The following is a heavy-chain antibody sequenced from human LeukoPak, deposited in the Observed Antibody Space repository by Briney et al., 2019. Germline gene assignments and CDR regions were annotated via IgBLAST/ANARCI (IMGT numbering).Heavy chain of an antibody. Sequence: PSETLSLTCAVSGYSISSGYYWGWIRQPPGKGLEWIGSIYHSGSTYYNPSLKSRVTISVDTSKNQFSLKLSSVTAADTAVYYCARSRVGATFDYWGQGTLATVSS. V-gene: IGHV4-38-2*01. CDR1: GYSISSGYY. CDR2: IYHSGST. J-gene: IGHJ4*02. CDR3: ARSRVGATFDY. D-gene: IGHD1-26*01.